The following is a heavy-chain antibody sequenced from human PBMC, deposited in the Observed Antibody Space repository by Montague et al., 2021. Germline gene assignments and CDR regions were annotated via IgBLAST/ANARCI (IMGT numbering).Heavy chain of an antibody. CDR1: GYTFNDYH. Sequence: SGKVSCKASGYTFNDYHISWVRQASGQRLQWLGWIFPNSGVTNYAPTFRGRVTMTTDTSTRTAYMELGSLTYDDTAIYYCARSDIRRYSGSSSAYWGQGTLVSVS. V-gene: IGHV1-2*02. CDR3: ARSDIRRYSGSSSAY. J-gene: IGHJ4*02. D-gene: IGHD1-26*01. CDR2: IFPNSGVT.